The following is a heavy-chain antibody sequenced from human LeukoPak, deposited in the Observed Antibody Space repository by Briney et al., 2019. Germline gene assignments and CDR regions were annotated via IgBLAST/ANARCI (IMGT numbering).Heavy chain of an antibody. CDR3: AAFTTYYYDSSGYYYHY. V-gene: IGHV1-69*13. CDR1: GGTFSSYA. CDR2: TIPIFGTA. J-gene: IGHJ4*02. D-gene: IGHD3-22*01. Sequence: SVKVSCKASGGTFSSYAISWVRQAPGQGLEWMGGTIPIFGTANYAQKFQGRVTITADESTSTAYMELSSLRSEDTAVYYCAAFTTYYYDSSGYYYHYWGQGTLVTVSS.